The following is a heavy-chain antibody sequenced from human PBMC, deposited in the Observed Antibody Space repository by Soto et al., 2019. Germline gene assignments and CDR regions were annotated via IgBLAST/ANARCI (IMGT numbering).Heavy chain of an antibody. CDR1: EGTFNSYA. V-gene: IGHV1-69*01. J-gene: IGHJ4*02. D-gene: IGHD6-13*01. Sequence: QAQVVQSGAEVRKPGSSVKLSCKASEGTFNSYAIAWVRQAPGQGLEWMGGIIPYYNTLNYAQKFQDRVTMTADDSTNPVYMELSSLRSDDTAVYFCASGASRWYPYFFDSWAQGTLVTVSS. CDR3: ASGASRWYPYFFDS. CDR2: IIPYYNTL.